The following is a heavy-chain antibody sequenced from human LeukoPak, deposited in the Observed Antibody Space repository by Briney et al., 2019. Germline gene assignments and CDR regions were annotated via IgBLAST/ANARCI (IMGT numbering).Heavy chain of an antibody. V-gene: IGHV4-61*05. J-gene: IGHJ4*02. CDR2: IYYSGSA. Sequence: SETLSLTCTVSGGSMTNSTYYWSWIRQPPGKGLEWIGYIYYSGSANYNPSLKSRVTISVDTSKNQFSLKLSSVTAADTAVYYCARSHKVGPYGGLFRYHFDYWGQGTLVTVSS. CDR3: ARSHKVGPYGGLFRYHFDY. CDR1: GGSMTNSTYY. D-gene: IGHD4-23*01.